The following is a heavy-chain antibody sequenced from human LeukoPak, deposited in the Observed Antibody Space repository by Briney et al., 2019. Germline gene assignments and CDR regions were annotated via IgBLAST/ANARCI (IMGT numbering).Heavy chain of an antibody. CDR1: GFTFSSFG. CDR3: AKDTEPYSSKYIFDY. CDR2: LSYDGRDK. J-gene: IGHJ4*02. D-gene: IGHD6-13*01. V-gene: IGHV3-30*18. Sequence: GRSLRLSCAASGFTFSSFGMHWVRQAPGKGLEWVAVLSYDGRDKHDADSVKGRFTISRDNSKNTLYLQMNSLRAEDTAVYYCAKDTEPYSSKYIFDYWGQGTLVTVSS.